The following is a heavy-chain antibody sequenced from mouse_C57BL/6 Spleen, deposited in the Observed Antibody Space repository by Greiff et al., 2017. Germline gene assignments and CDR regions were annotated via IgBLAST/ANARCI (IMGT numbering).Heavy chain of an antibody. V-gene: IGHV1-26*01. J-gene: IGHJ4*01. Sequence: VQLQQSGPELVKPGASVKISCKASGYTFTDYYMNWVKQSHGKSLEWIGDINPNNGGTSYNQKFKGKATLTVDKSSSTAYMELRSLTSEDSAVYYCARYGMRRYGNSRTYYAMDYWGQGTSVTVSS. CDR2: INPNNGGT. D-gene: IGHD2-1*01. CDR1: GYTFTDYY. CDR3: ARYGMRRYGNSRTYYAMDY.